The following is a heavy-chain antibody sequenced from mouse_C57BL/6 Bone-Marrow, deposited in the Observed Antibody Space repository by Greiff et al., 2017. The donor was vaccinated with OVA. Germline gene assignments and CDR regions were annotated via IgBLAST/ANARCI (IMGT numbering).Heavy chain of an antibody. CDR1: GYTFTGYW. J-gene: IGHJ4*01. V-gene: IGHV1-9*01. Sequence: QVQLKESGAELMKPGASVKLSCKATGYTFTGYWIEWVKQRPGHGLEWIGEILPGSGSTNYNEKFKGKATFTADTSSNTAYMQLSSLTTEDSAIYYCARGRYYYGSRGYAMDYWGQGTSVTVSS. CDR2: ILPGSGST. CDR3: ARGRYYYGSRGYAMDY. D-gene: IGHD1-1*01.